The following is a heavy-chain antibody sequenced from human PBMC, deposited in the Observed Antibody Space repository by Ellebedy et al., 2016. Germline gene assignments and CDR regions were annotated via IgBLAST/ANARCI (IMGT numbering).Heavy chain of an antibody. V-gene: IGHV3-30*18. J-gene: IGHJ4*02. CDR2: ISYDGSNE. D-gene: IGHD5-12*01. CDR3: AKAGYSGYDLGYLIDY. Sequence: GGSLRLXXAASGFTFSSYGMHWVRQAPGKGLEWVAVISYDGSNEYYADADSVKGRFTISRDNSKNTLYLQMNSLRAEDTAVYYCAKAGYSGYDLGYLIDYWGQGTLVTVSS. CDR1: GFTFSSYG.